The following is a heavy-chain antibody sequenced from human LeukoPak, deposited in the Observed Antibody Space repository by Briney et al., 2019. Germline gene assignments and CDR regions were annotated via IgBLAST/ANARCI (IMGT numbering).Heavy chain of an antibody. V-gene: IGHV4-4*09. CDR3: ARRRTTGTTGYFDY. D-gene: IGHD1-1*01. Sequence: SETLSLTCTVSGGSISTYYWSWIRQPPGKGLEWIGYIYTTESTNYNPSLESRVTISVDTSKSQFSLMLSSVTAADTAFYYCARRRTTGTTGYFDYWGQGILATISS. J-gene: IGHJ4*02. CDR2: IYTTEST. CDR1: GGSISTYY.